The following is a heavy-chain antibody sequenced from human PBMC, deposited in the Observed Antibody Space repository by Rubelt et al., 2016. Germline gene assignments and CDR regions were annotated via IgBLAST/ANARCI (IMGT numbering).Heavy chain of an antibody. Sequence: QVQLQRWGAGLLNPSETLSLTCGVYGGSFSGYYWSWIRQPPGKGLEWIGYIYYSGSTNYNPSLQSRVTISVDTSKNQFSLKLSFGTAAETAVYCCSRLRRGCYGDIGFDYWGRGSLVTVSS. V-gene: IGHV4-34*11. D-gene: IGHD4/OR15-4a*01. CDR3: SRLRRGCYGDIGFDY. J-gene: IGHJ4*02. CDR1: GGSFSGYY. CDR2: IYYSGST.